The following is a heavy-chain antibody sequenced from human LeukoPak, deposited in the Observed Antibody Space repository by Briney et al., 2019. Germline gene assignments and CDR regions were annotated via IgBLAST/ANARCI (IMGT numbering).Heavy chain of an antibody. J-gene: IGHJ3*02. Sequence: PGGSLRLYCAASGFTFSTYNMNWVRQAPGKGLEWVSSISSSSNYIYYADSVKGRFTISRDNAKNSLYLQMNSLRAEDTDVYYCARDVGASAPDAFDIWGQGTMVTVSS. CDR1: GFTFSTYN. CDR3: ARDVGASAPDAFDI. CDR2: ISSSSNYI. V-gene: IGHV3-21*01. D-gene: IGHD1-26*01.